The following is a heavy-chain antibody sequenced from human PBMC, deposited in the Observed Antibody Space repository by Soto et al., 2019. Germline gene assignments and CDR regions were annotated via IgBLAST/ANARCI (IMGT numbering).Heavy chain of an antibody. J-gene: IGHJ4*02. CDR1: GFVVTNAW. CDR3: TTAGQWYFWTAYYFEH. V-gene: IGHV3-15*01. CDR2: LKPKTDRGPTT. Sequence: PGVSLRFSCAACGFVVTNAWLSWVRQAPGKGLERVGRLKPKTDRGPTTEYAASVKGRFTRSKDDSTDMVYQQMNSLKIQDTAVYYCTTAGQWYFWTAYYFEHWGQGTPVTVSS. D-gene: IGHD3-3*01.